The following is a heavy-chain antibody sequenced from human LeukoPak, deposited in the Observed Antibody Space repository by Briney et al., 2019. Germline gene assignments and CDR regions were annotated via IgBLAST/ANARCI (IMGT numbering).Heavy chain of an antibody. J-gene: IGHJ3*02. CDR1: GFTFSGYD. V-gene: IGHV3-13*04. CDR3: ARDLTATGDAFDI. D-gene: IGHD6-25*01. Sequence: GGSLRLSCAASGFTFSGYDMHWVRQATGKGLEWVSSIDYAGDTYYPDSVKGRFTISRDNSKNTVHLQMNSLRAEDTAVYYCARDLTATGDAFDIWGQGTLVTVSS. CDR2: IDYAGDT.